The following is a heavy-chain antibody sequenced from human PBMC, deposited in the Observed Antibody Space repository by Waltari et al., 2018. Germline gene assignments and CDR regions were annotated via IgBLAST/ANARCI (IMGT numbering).Heavy chain of an antibody. D-gene: IGHD1-20*01. V-gene: IGHV3-23*01. Sequence: EVQLLESGGGLIQPGGSLRLSCQASGLTSFTHAINWVRQAPGKGLEWVSVISVRDATYYADSVKGRFTVSRDYSDNTIHLQMDSLRAEDTAVYFCAKPFYNWDDPLHSWGQGAPVIVSS. CDR2: ISVRDAT. J-gene: IGHJ1*01. CDR1: GLTSFTHA. CDR3: AKPFYNWDDPLHS.